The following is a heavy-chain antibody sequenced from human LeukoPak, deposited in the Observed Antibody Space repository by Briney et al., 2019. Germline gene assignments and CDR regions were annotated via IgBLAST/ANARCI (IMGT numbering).Heavy chain of an antibody. CDR3: VEDSSGYPDY. D-gene: IGHD3-22*01. V-gene: IGHV3-30*04. CDR2: ISYDGSNK. CDR1: GFTFSSYA. J-gene: IGHJ4*02. Sequence: GGSLRLSCAASGFTFSSYAMHWVRQAPGKGLEWVAVISYDGSNKYYADSVKGRFTISRDNSKNTLYLQMNSLRAEDTAVYYCVEDSSGYPDYWGQGTRVTVSS.